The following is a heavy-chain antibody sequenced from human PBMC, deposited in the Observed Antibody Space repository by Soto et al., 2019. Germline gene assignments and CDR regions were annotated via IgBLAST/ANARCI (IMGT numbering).Heavy chain of an antibody. CDR2: ISGSGGST. J-gene: IGHJ6*02. D-gene: IGHD3-3*01. CDR3: AKMVGDFWSGYYEDYYYGMDV. Sequence: GGSLRLSCAASGFTFSSYAMSWVRQAPGKGLEWVSAISGSGGSTYYADSVKGRFTISRDNSKNTLYLQMNSLRAEDTAVYYCAKMVGDFWSGYYEDYYYGMDVWGQGTTVTVSS. CDR1: GFTFSSYA. V-gene: IGHV3-23*01.